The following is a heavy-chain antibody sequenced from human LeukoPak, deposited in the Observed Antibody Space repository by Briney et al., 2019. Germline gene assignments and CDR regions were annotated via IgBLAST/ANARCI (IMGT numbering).Heavy chain of an antibody. J-gene: IGHJ4*02. V-gene: IGHV3-21*01. CDR2: ISSSSSYI. CDR1: GFTFSSYS. CDR3: ARDGFSSSSGQKFDY. Sequence: GGSLRLSCAASGFTFSSYSMNWVRQAPGKGLEWVSSISSSSSYIYYADSLKGRFTISRDNAKNSLYLQMNSLRAEDTAVYYCARDGFSSSSGQKFDYWGQGTLVTVSS. D-gene: IGHD6-6*01.